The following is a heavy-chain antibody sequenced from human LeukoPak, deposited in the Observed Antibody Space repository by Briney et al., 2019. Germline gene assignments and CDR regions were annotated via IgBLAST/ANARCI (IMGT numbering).Heavy chain of an antibody. CDR1: GFTFSSYA. D-gene: IGHD4-17*01. CDR2: ISGSGGST. J-gene: IGHJ4*02. Sequence: GSLRLSCAASGFTFSSYAMSWVRQAPGKGLEWVSAISGSGGSTYYADSVKGRFTISRDNSKNTLYLQMNSLRAEDTAVYYCAEPFFESGTTDYWGQGTLVTVSS. V-gene: IGHV3-23*01. CDR3: AEPFFESGTTDY.